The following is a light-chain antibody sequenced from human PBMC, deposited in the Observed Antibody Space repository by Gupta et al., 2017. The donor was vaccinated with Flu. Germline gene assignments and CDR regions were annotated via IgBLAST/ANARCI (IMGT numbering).Light chain of an antibody. Sequence: PPTRYAYVGDRVTLTCRASQSISNYLNCYQQKPGKAPNLLIYGGSTRKSGVTSRFSGSGSGRDFTLTIIRRLHEDFARYYCYQRYDTPATFGRGTKVEIK. CDR3: YQRYDTPAT. V-gene: IGKV1-39*01. J-gene: IGKJ4*01. CDR2: GGS. CDR1: QSISNY.